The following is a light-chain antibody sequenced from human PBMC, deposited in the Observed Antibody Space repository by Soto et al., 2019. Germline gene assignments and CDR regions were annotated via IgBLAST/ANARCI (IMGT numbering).Light chain of an antibody. CDR3: QQTYTIPLT. CDR1: QSIGSY. J-gene: IGKJ4*01. CDR2: GGS. V-gene: IGKV1-39*01. Sequence: HITEAPSSVAACVGERVSTTCWASQSIGSYLNWYQQKPGKAPNLLIHGGSILQSGVPPRFSGGGGGTDFTLTISSLQPEDFTSYYSQQTYTIPLTSGGGTK.